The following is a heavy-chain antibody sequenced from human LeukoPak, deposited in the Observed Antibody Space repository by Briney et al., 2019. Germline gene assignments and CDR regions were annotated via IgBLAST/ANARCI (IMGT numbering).Heavy chain of an antibody. D-gene: IGHD6-13*01. V-gene: IGHV3-30*02. CDR1: GFTFSSYG. CDR3: AKDRRTSWGVDY. Sequence: PGGSLRLSCAASGFTFSSYGMHWVRQAPGKGLEWVTFIRYDGSNKYYADSVKGRFTISRDNSKNTLFLQMNSLRAEDTAVYYCAKDRRTSWGVDYWGQGTLVTVSS. J-gene: IGHJ4*02. CDR2: IRYDGSNK.